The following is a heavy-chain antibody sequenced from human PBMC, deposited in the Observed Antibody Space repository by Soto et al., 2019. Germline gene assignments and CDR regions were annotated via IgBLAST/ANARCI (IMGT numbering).Heavy chain of an antibody. J-gene: IGHJ4*02. CDR2: IKQDGSEK. V-gene: IGHV3-7*01. Sequence: EVQLVESGGGLVQPGGSLRLSCAASGFTFTSYWMSWVRQARGKGLEWVANIKQDGSEKYYVDSVKGRFTISRDNAKNSLYMQMNSLRAEDTAVYYCARGLREVDYWGQGTLVTVSS. CDR1: GFTFTSYW. CDR3: ARGLREVDY.